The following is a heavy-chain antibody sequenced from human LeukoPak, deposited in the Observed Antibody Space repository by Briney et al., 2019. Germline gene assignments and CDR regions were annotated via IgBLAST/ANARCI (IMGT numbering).Heavy chain of an antibody. Sequence: ASVKVSCKASGYTFTGYYMHWVRQAPGQGLEWMGWINPNSGGTNYAQKFQGWVTMTRDTSISTAYMELSRLRSDDTAVYYCARGGVTDYYYYYMDVWGKGTTVTVSS. CDR2: INPNSGGT. J-gene: IGHJ6*03. V-gene: IGHV1-2*04. CDR3: ARGGVTDYYYYYMDV. CDR1: GYTFTGYY. D-gene: IGHD3-16*01.